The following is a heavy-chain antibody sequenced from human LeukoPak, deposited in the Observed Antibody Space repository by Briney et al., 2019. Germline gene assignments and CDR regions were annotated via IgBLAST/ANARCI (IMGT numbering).Heavy chain of an antibody. D-gene: IGHD1-26*01. CDR2: IYTSGST. Sequence: SETLSLTCTVSGGSISSGSYYWSWIRQPAGKGLEWIGRIYTSGSTNYNPSLKSRVTISVDTSKNQFSLKLSSVTAADTAVYYCARGRGSYYPLRYYYYMDVWGKGTTVTVSS. CDR1: GGSISSGSYY. V-gene: IGHV4-61*02. CDR3: ARGRGSYYPLRYYYYMDV. J-gene: IGHJ6*03.